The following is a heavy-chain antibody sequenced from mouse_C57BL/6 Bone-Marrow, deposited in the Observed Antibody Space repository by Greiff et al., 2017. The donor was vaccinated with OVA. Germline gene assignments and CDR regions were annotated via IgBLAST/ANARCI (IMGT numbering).Heavy chain of an antibody. CDR2: IYPGSGST. CDR1: GYTFTSYW. CDR3: AQFSHYCGSSYGYFDV. Sequence: QVQLQQSGAELVKPGASVKMSCKASGYTFTSYWITWVKQRPGQGLEWIGDIYPGSGSTNYNEKFKSKATLTVDTSSSTAYMQLSSLTSEDSAVYYCAQFSHYCGSSYGYFDVWGTGTTVTVSS. V-gene: IGHV1-55*01. D-gene: IGHD1-1*01. J-gene: IGHJ1*03.